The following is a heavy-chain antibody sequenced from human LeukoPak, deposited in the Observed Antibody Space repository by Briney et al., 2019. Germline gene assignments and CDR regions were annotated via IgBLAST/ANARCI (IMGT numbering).Heavy chain of an antibody. CDR1: GFTFSSYS. Sequence: GGSLRLSCAASGFTFSSYSMNLVRQAPGKGLEWVSSISSSSSYIYYADSVKGRFTISRDNAKNSLYLQMNSLRAEDTAVYYCASFRVTYSTRYGMDVWGQGTTVTVSS. V-gene: IGHV3-21*01. CDR2: ISSSSSYI. J-gene: IGHJ6*02. D-gene: IGHD2-15*01. CDR3: ASFRVTYSTRYGMDV.